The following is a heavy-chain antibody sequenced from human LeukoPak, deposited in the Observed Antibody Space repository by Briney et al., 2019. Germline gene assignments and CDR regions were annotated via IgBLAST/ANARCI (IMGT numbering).Heavy chain of an antibody. Sequence: ASVKVSCKASGGTFSSYAISWVRQAPGQGLEWMGRIIPILGIADYAQKFQGRVTITADKSTSTAYMELSSLRSEDTAVYYCARDSSSWYLNYWGQGTLVTVSS. D-gene: IGHD6-13*01. V-gene: IGHV1-69*04. CDR3: ARDSSSWYLNY. CDR2: IIPILGIA. J-gene: IGHJ4*02. CDR1: GGTFSSYA.